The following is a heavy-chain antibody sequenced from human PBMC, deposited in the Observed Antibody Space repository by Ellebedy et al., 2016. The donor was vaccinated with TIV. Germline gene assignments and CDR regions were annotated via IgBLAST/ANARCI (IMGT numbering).Heavy chain of an antibody. CDR3: AKGSSSGFNYDRVGFQY. D-gene: IGHD3-22*01. Sequence: GGSLRLSCTSSGFTFSSFAMHWVRQAPGKGLEWLSVISAGGASTYSADSVKGRFTITRDNSKNTLFLQMNRLRAEDTAVYYCAKGSSSGFNYDRVGFQYWGQGTLVTVSS. CDR2: ISAGGAST. J-gene: IGHJ4*02. V-gene: IGHV3-23*01. CDR1: GFTFSSFA.